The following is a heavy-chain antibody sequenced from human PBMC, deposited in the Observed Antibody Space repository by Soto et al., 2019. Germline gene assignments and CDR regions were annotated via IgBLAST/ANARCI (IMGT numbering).Heavy chain of an antibody. CDR2: IVVGNGNT. D-gene: IGHD1-1*01. CDR3: APASAGYTFGFDL. V-gene: IGHV1-58*02. CDR1: GFNFATST. J-gene: IGHJ4*02. Sequence: QMHLVQSGPEVKRPGTSVRVSCKASGFNFATSTIQWVRQTRGHRLEWIGWIVVGNGNTNFAQDLRQRVTFSRDMSTSTAYMDVSTLRSDDTAMYYCAPASAGYTFGFDLWGQGSLVTVSS.